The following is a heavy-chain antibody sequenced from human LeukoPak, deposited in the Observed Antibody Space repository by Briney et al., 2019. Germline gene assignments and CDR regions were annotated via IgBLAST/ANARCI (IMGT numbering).Heavy chain of an antibody. CDR3: AREGISRKMDFDY. J-gene: IGHJ4*02. CDR2: ISSSSGSI. CDR1: GFSFSVYS. V-gene: IGHV3-21*04. D-gene: IGHD2/OR15-2a*01. Sequence: GGSLRLSCAASGFSFSVYSMNWVRQAPGKGLEWVSSISSSSGSIYYADSVKGRFTISRDESKNTPYLQMKSLRAEDTAVYYCAREGISRKMDFDYWGQGTLVTVSS.